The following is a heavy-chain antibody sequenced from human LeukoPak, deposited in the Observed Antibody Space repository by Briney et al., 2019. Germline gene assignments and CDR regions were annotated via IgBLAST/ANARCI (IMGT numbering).Heavy chain of an antibody. J-gene: IGHJ5*02. V-gene: IGHV5-51*01. D-gene: IGHD5-24*01. CDR3: AIPARQSRDGYNFEYDWFDP. Sequence: GESLKISCKGSGYSFTSYWIGWVRQMPGKGLEWMGIIYPGDSDTRYSPSFQGQVTVSADKSISTAYLQWSSLKASDTAMYYCAIPARQSRDGYNFEYDWFDPWGQGTLVTVSS. CDR1: GYSFTSYW. CDR2: IYPGDSDT.